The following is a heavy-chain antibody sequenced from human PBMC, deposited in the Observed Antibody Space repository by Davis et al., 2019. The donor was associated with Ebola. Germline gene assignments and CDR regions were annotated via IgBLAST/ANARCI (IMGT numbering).Heavy chain of an antibody. J-gene: IGHJ6*04. CDR2: TYYSSKWYH. CDR3: ARGWLRGGMDV. Sequence: HPQTPSLPCAIPGDRVSRGGCNWIRPSPSRGLAWLGRTYYSSKWYHDYSLSVKSRITVNPDTSKNQFSLQLNSVTPEDTALYYCARGWLRGGMDVWGEGTTVTVSS. D-gene: IGHD5-18*01. V-gene: IGHV6-1*01. CDR1: GDRVSRGG.